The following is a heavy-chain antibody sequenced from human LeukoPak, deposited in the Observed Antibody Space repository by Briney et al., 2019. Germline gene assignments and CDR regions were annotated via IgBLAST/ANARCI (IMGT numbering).Heavy chain of an antibody. V-gene: IGHV3-23*01. Sequence: GGSLRLSCAASGFTFSSYAMGWVRQAPGKGLEWVSGISGSGGSIYYADSVKGRFTISRDNSKNTVYLQMNSLRAEDTAVYYCAKDPREVGSSSPRRGWFDPWGQGTLVTVSS. CDR3: AKDPREVGSSSPRRGWFDP. CDR1: GFTFSSYA. CDR2: ISGSGGSI. D-gene: IGHD6-13*01. J-gene: IGHJ5*02.